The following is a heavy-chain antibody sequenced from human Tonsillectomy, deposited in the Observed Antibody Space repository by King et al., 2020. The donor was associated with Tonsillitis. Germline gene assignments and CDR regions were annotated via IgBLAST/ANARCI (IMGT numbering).Heavy chain of an antibody. CDR2: ISGSGGST. V-gene: IGHV3-23*04. J-gene: IGHJ4*02. D-gene: IGHD3-9*01. CDR3: GKEYYDILTGYYARPFDY. CDR1: GFTFSNYA. Sequence: VQLVESGGGLVQPGGSLRLSCAASGFTFSNYAMSWVRQAPGKGLEWVSAISGSGGSTNYADSVKGRFTISRDNSKNTLYLKVNSLRAEDTAVYYCGKEYYDILTGYYARPFDYWGQGTLVTVTS.